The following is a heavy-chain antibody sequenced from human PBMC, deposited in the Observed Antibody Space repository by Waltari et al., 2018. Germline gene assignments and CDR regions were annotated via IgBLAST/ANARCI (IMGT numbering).Heavy chain of an antibody. D-gene: IGHD3-3*01. V-gene: IGHV4-34*01. CDR3: ARGPLRFLEWLPRGYFDY. J-gene: IGHJ4*02. Sequence: QVQLQQWGAGLLKPSETLSLTCAGYGGSVRGYDWSWIRQPPGKGLEWIGDINHSGSTNSHPSLQSRVTISVDTSKNQFSLKLSSVTAADTAVYYCARGPLRFLEWLPRGYFDYWGQGTLVTVSS. CDR1: GGSVRGYD. CDR2: INHSGST.